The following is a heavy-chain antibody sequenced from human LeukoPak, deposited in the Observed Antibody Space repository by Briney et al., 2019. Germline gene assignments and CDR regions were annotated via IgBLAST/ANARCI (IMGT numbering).Heavy chain of an antibody. J-gene: IGHJ5*02. D-gene: IGHD2-15*01. CDR1: GGTFSSYA. CDR3: ASLGYCSGGSCYENWFDP. CDR2: IIPIFGTA. V-gene: IGHV1-69*01. Sequence: SVTVSCTASGGTFSSYAISWVRQAPGQGLEWMGGIIPIFGTANYAQKFQGRVTITADESTSTAYMELSSLRSEDTAVYYCASLGYCSGGSCYENWFDPWGQGTLVTVSS.